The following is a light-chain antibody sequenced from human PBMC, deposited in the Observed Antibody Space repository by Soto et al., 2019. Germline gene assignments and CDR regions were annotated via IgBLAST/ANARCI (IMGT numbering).Light chain of an antibody. V-gene: IGKV3-11*01. J-gene: IGKJ2*01. CDR2: DAS. CDR1: QSVSSY. Sequence: EIVLTQSPATLSLSPGERATLSCRASQSVSSYLAWYQQKPGQAPRLLIYDASNRATGIPARFSGSGSGTXXTLTISSLEPEDFAVYYCQQRSNWPPYTFGQGTKLEIK. CDR3: QQRSNWPPYT.